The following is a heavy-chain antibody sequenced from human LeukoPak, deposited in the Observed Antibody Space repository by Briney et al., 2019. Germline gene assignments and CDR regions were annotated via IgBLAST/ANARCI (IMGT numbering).Heavy chain of an antibody. J-gene: IGHJ4*02. V-gene: IGHV3-30*18. CDR1: GFTFSSYG. Sequence: PGGSLRLSCAASGFTFSSYGMHWVRQAPGKGLEWVAVISYDGSNKYYADSVKGRFTISRDNSKNTLYLQMNSLRAEDTGVYYCAKDRAAATYYFDYWGQGTLVTVSS. D-gene: IGHD6-13*01. CDR3: AKDRAAATYYFDY. CDR2: ISYDGSNK.